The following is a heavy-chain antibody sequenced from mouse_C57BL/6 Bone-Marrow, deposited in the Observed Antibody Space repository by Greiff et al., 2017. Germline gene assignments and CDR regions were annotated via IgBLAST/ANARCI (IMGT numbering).Heavy chain of an antibody. D-gene: IGHD2-3*01. V-gene: IGHV1-64*01. CDR2: IHPNSGST. J-gene: IGHJ1*03. CDR3: ARWDGNWYFDV. Sequence: QQTGAELVKPGASVKLSCKASGYTFTSYWMHWVKQRPGQGLEWIGMIHPNSGSTNYNEKFKSKATLTVDKSSSTAYMQLSSLTSEDSAVYYCARWDGNWYFDVWGTGTTVTVSS. CDR1: GYTFTSYW.